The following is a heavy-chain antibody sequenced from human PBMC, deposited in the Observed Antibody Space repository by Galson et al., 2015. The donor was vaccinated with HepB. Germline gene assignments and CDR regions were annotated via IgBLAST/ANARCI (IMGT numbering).Heavy chain of an antibody. D-gene: IGHD3-10*01. CDR3: AREGLLYGSGSPRDAFDI. CDR1: GFTFSSYA. V-gene: IGHV3-30*04. CDR2: ISYDGSNK. Sequence: SLRLSCAASGFTFSSYAMHWVRQAPGKGLEWVAVISYDGSNKYYADSVKGRFTISRDNSKNTLYLQMNSLRAEDTAVYYCAREGLLYGSGSPRDAFDIWGQGTMVTVSS. J-gene: IGHJ3*02.